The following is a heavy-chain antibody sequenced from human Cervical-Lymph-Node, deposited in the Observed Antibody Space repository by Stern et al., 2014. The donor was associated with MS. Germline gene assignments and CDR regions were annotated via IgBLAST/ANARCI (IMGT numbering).Heavy chain of an antibody. D-gene: IGHD6-19*01. J-gene: IGHJ1*01. V-gene: IGHV1-18*01. CDR2: ISTYNGNT. CDR3: AIGAVAGTYFQH. CDR1: GYIFTSYG. Sequence: QMQLVQSGAEVKKPGASVKVSCKASGYIFTSYGIAWVRQAPGQGLEWMGWISTYNGNTNYAQKVQGRATMTTEKSTSTAYMELRRLRSDDTAVYYCAIGAVAGTYFQHWGQGTLVTVSS.